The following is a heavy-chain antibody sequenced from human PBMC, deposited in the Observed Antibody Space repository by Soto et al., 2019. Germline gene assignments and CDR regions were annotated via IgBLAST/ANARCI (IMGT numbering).Heavy chain of an antibody. CDR3: TTKSLRFLEWLPRYYYYYGMDV. V-gene: IGHV3-15*07. CDR2: IKSKTDGGTT. Sequence: GGSLRLSCAASGFTFSNAWMNWVRQAPGKGLEWVGRIKSKTDGGTTDYAAPVKGRFTIPRDDSKNTLYLQMNSLKTEDTAVYYCTTKSLRFLEWLPRYYYYYGMDVWGQGTTVTVSS. J-gene: IGHJ6*02. CDR1: GFTFSNAW. D-gene: IGHD3-3*01.